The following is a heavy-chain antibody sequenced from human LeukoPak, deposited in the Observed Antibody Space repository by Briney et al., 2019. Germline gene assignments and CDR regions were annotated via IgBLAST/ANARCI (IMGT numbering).Heavy chain of an antibody. D-gene: IGHD2-15*01. V-gene: IGHV3-48*02. CDR3: AVEGYCSGGSCYTNWFDT. CDR2: ISSSGSTK. CDR1: GFTFSSYS. Sequence: GGSVGLSCAASGFTFSSYSMNWVRQAPGKGLEWVSYISSSGSTKYYADSVKGRFTISRDNAKNSLYLQMNSLRDEDTAVYYCAVEGYCSGGSCYTNWFDTWGQGTPVTVSS. J-gene: IGHJ5*02.